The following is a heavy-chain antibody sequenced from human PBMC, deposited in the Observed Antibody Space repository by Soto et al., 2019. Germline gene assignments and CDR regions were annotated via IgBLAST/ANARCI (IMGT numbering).Heavy chain of an antibody. Sequence: QVQLVQSGAEVRYPGSSVKVSCRASGGSFSNYGISWVRQAPGQGLEWMGGIVPMFDTTSYAQKFQDRVTITADDSTDTAYMELSRLKSEDTAVYYCSRGMWELLLNRPVTFDSWGQGTSVTISS. CDR1: GGSFSNYG. CDR3: SRGMWELLLNRPVTFDS. V-gene: IGHV1-69*01. D-gene: IGHD1-26*01. J-gene: IGHJ3*02. CDR2: IVPMFDTT.